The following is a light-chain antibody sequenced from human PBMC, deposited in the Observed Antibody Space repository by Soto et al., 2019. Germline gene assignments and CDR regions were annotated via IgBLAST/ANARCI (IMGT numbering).Light chain of an antibody. V-gene: IGKV3-11*01. CDR3: QQRSNWSLT. Sequence: EIVLTQSPATLSLSPGERATLSCRASQSVSSYLAWYQQKPGQAPRLLIYDASNRATGIPPRFSGHRSRTELLLTIRGLGLEDFAVYDCQQRSNWSLTFGGGTKVDI. CDR1: QSVSSY. CDR2: DAS. J-gene: IGKJ4*01.